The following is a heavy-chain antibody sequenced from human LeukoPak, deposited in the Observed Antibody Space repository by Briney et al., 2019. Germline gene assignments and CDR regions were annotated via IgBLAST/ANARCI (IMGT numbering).Heavy chain of an antibody. CDR2: ISATGGST. CDR1: GFTFSSYA. D-gene: IGHD1-26*01. J-gene: IGHJ4*02. CDR3: AKVSGTYYKAFDY. V-gene: IGHV3-23*01. Sequence: GGSLRLSCAASGFTFSSYAMTWVRQAPGKGLEWVSTISATGGSTYYADSVKGRLTISRDNSKNTLYLQMNSLRAEDTAVYSCAKVSGTYYKAFDYWGQGTLVTVSS.